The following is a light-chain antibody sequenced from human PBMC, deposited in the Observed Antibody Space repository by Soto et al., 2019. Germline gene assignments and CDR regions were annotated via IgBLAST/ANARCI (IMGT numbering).Light chain of an antibody. CDR3: CSYAGTYTWV. J-gene: IGLJ3*02. Sequence: QSALTQPRSVSGSPGQSVTISCTGTNSDVGGYNYVSWYQQHPGKAPKLMIYDVNKRPSGVPDRFSGSKSGNTASLTISGLQAEDEADYYCCSYAGTYTWVFGGVTKLTVL. CDR1: NSDVGGYNY. CDR2: DVN. V-gene: IGLV2-11*01.